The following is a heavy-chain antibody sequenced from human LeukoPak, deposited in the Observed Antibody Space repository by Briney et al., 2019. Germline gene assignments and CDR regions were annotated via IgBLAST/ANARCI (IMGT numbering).Heavy chain of an antibody. CDR2: IRYDGSNK. Sequence: GGSLRLSCAASGFTFSSYGMHWVRQAPGKGLEWVAFIRYDGSNKYYADSVKGRFTISRDNSKNTLYLQMNSLRAEDTAVYYCARDETVTNYYYYYGMDVWGQGTTVTVSS. CDR3: ARDETVTNYYYYYGMDV. CDR1: GFTFSSYG. V-gene: IGHV3-30*02. J-gene: IGHJ6*02. D-gene: IGHD4-17*01.